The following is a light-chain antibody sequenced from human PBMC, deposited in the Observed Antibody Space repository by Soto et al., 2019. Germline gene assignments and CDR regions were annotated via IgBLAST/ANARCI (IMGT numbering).Light chain of an antibody. CDR3: ATWDDSLSGVV. CDR1: SSNIETND. Sequence: QSVLTQPPSASGTPGQRVTISCSGSSSNIETNDIFWHQQLPGSAPKLLIYSNDQRPSGVPDRFSASKSGTSASLAISWRRSEDEAEYFCATWDDSLSGVVFGGGTKLTVL. V-gene: IGLV1-47*02. J-gene: IGLJ2*01. CDR2: SND.